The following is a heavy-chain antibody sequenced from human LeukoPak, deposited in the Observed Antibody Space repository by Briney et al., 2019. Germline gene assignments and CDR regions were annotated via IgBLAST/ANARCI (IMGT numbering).Heavy chain of an antibody. CDR1: GFTFSSYA. CDR2: ISGSGGST. D-gene: IGHD3-10*01. V-gene: IGHV3-23*01. CDR3: ARVWFGEFNIDY. Sequence: PGGSLRFSCAASGFTFSSYAMSWVRQAPGKGLEWVSAISGSGGSTYYADSVKGRFTISRDNSKNTLYLQMNSLRAEDTAVYYCARVWFGEFNIDYWGQGTLVTVSS. J-gene: IGHJ4*02.